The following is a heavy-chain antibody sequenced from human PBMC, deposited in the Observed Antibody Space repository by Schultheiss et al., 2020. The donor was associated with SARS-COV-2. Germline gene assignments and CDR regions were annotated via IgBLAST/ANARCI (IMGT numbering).Heavy chain of an antibody. V-gene: IGHV3-74*01. Sequence: GGSLRLSCAVSGGSISSSNWWSWVRQPPGKGLVWVSRIVSDGGTTSYADSVKGRFTISRDNAKNSLYLQMNSLRDEDTAVYYCARDRVSSGRPDWFDPWGQGTLVTVSS. CDR1: GGSISSSNW. J-gene: IGHJ5*02. CDR2: IVSDGGTT. D-gene: IGHD6-19*01. CDR3: ARDRVSSGRPDWFDP.